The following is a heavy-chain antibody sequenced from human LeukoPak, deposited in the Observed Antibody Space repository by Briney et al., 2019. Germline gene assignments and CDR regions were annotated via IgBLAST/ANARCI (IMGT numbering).Heavy chain of an antibody. CDR3: ARVGPGYYDSSGYYSDYYYGMDF. V-gene: IGHV1-69*13. Sequence: SVKVSCKASGGTFSSYAISWVRQAPGQGLEWMGGIIPIFGTANYAQKFQGRVTITADESTSTAYMELSSLRSEDTAVYYCARVGPGYYDSSGYYSDYYYGMDFWGQGTTVTVSS. CDR2: IIPIFGTA. CDR1: GGTFSSYA. D-gene: IGHD3-22*01. J-gene: IGHJ6*02.